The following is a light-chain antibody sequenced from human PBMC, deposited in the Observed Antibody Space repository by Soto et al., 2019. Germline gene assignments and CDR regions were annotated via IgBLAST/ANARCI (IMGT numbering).Light chain of an antibody. V-gene: IGKV3-20*01. J-gene: IGKJ1*01. CDR2: RAS. Sequence: EIVLTQSPGTLSLSPGNRATLSCRASQSVSSGYLAWYQQKPGQSPRLLIYRASTRATGIPDRFSGSGSGTDFTLTTARLEPEDFAVYYCHQYGSSPQMFGQGTKVDIK. CDR3: HQYGSSPQM. CDR1: QSVSSGY.